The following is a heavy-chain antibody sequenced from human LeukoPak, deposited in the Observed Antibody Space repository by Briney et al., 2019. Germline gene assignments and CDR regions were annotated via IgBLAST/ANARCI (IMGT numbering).Heavy chain of an antibody. D-gene: IGHD3-22*01. J-gene: IGHJ4*02. CDR1: GGSMTYYY. Sequence: SETLSLTCTVSGGSMTYYYWAWIRQPPGKTLEWIGYTYYSGRTDYSPSLKGRVSISVDRSRSSNQFSLTLSSVTAADTAVYYCARVSSVITTSFDYWGQGILVTVSS. CDR3: ARVSSVITTSFDY. V-gene: IGHV4-59*01. CDR2: TYYSGRT.